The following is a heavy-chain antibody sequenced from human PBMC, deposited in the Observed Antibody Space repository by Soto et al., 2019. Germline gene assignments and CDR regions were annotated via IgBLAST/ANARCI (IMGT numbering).Heavy chain of an antibody. CDR1: GGSFSGYY. CDR3: ARAYCSGGSCSPNWFDP. Sequence: SETLSLTCAVYGGSFSGYYWSWIRQPPGKGLEWIGEINHSGSTNYNPSLKSRVTISVDTSKNQFSLKLSSVTAADTAVYYCARAYCSGGSCSPNWFDPWGQGTLVTVSS. V-gene: IGHV4-34*01. CDR2: INHSGST. D-gene: IGHD2-15*01. J-gene: IGHJ5*02.